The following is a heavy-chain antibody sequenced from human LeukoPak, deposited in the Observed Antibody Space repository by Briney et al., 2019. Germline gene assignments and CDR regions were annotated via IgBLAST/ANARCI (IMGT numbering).Heavy chain of an antibody. CDR2: INPRGGST. CDR3: ARSNREGSNWNAFDC. D-gene: IGHD5-24*01. V-gene: IGHV1-46*01. Sequence: ASVKVSCKASGYSFTTYYVHWVRQAPGQGLEWMAIINPRGGSTTYAQKFQGRVTMTRDTSTSTVYMELSSLRYEDTAVYYCARSNREGSNWNAFDCWGQGTLVTVSS. J-gene: IGHJ4*02. CDR1: GYSFTTYY.